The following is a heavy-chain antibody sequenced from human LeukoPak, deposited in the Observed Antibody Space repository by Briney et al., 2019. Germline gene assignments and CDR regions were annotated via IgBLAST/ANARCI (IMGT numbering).Heavy chain of an antibody. V-gene: IGHV1-18*01. J-gene: IGHJ4*02. Sequence: GASVKVSCKASGYTFTSYGISWVRQAPGQGLEWMGWKSAYNGNTNYAQKLQGRVTMTTDTSTSTAYMELRSLRSDDTAVYYCARSGGRYSGYDLTPFDYWGQGTLVTVSS. CDR1: GYTFTSYG. CDR2: KSAYNGNT. D-gene: IGHD5-12*01. CDR3: ARSGGRYSGYDLTPFDY.